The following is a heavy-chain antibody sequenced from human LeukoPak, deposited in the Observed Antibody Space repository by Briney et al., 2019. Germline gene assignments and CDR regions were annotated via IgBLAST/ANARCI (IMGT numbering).Heavy chain of an antibody. CDR1: GGSISSYY. D-gene: IGHD4-11*01. J-gene: IGHJ5*02. Sequence: SETLSLTCTVSGGSISSYYWSWIRQPPGKGLEWIGYIYYSGSTKYNPSLKSRVTISVDTSKNQSSLKLSSVTAADTAVYYCARYRGKTTVSSLDRFDPWGQGTLVTVSS. CDR3: ARYRGKTTVSSLDRFDP. CDR2: IYYSGST. V-gene: IGHV4-59*01.